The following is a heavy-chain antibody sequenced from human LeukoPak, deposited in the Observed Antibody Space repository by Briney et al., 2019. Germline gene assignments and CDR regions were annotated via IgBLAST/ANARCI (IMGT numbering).Heavy chain of an antibody. J-gene: IGHJ4*02. CDR1: GFTVSSNY. CDR3: ASFSLEWFTFDY. Sequence: GGSLRLSCAASGFTVSSNYMSWVRQAPGKGLEWVSVIYSGGSTYYADSVKGRFTISRDNSKNTLYLQMNSLRVEDTAVYHCASFSLEWFTFDYWGQGTLVTVSS. CDR2: IYSGGST. D-gene: IGHD3-3*01. V-gene: IGHV3-53*01.